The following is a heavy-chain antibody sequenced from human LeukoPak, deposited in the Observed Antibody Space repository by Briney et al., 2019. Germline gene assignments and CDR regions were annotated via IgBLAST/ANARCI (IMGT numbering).Heavy chain of an antibody. CDR1: GGSISNYY. Sequence: SETLSLTCTVSGGSISNYYWSWIRQPPGKGLEWNGYIYTSGSTNYNPSLKSRVTISVDTSKNQFSLKLSSVTAADTAVYYCARQSRNFRGKWGGPYFDYWGQGTLVTVSS. D-gene: IGHD1-26*01. J-gene: IGHJ4*02. CDR2: IYTSGST. V-gene: IGHV4-4*09. CDR3: ARQSRNFRGKWGGPYFDY.